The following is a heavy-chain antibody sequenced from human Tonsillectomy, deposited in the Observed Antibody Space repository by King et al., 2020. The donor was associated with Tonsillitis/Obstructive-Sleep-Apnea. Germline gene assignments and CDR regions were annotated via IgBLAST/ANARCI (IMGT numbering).Heavy chain of an antibody. CDR2: ISWNSGSI. D-gene: IGHD2-2*01. CDR1: GFTFDDYA. J-gene: IGHJ4*02. Sequence: QLVESGGGLVQPGRSLRLSCAASGFTFDDYAMHWVRQAPGKGLEWVSGISWNSGSIGYADSVKGRFIISRDNAKNSLYLQMNSLRAEDTALYYCAKDLTHVDCSSIRCYHRRIDYCRQGILVSVAS. V-gene: IGHV3-9*01. CDR3: AKDLTHVDCSSIRCYHRRIDY.